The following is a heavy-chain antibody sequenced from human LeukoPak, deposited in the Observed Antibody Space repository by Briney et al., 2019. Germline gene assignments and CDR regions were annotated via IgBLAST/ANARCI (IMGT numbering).Heavy chain of an antibody. J-gene: IGHJ4*02. V-gene: IGHV4-39*01. CDR1: GGSISSSSYY. Sequence: SETLSLTCTVSGGSISSSSYYWGWIRQPPGKGLEWIGRVYYSGSTYYNPSLKSRVTISVDTSKIQFSLKLSSVTAADTAVYYCARNSRDYDSSGYYYFSKYYFDYWGQGTLVTVSS. CDR3: ARNSRDYDSSGYYYFSKYYFDY. D-gene: IGHD3-22*01. CDR2: VYYSGST.